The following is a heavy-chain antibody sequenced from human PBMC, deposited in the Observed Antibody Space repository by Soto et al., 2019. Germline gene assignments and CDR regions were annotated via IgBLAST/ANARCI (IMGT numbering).Heavy chain of an antibody. Sequence: ASVKVSCKASGYTFTSFGISWVRQAPGQGLEWMGWISAHNGNTNYTQKLQDRVTMTTDTSTSTAYMELRSLRSDDTAVYYCAVSDTAFVPLTKDSFDYWGQGTLVTVSS. V-gene: IGHV1-18*01. J-gene: IGHJ4*02. CDR2: ISAHNGNT. CDR1: GYTFTSFG. CDR3: AVSDTAFVPLTKDSFDY. D-gene: IGHD5-18*01.